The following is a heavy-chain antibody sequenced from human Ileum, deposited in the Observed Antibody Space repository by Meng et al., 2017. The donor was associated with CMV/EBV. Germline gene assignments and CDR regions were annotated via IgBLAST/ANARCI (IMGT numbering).Heavy chain of an antibody. D-gene: IGHD2-15*01. CDR3: ARGVAGGPFDY. CDR2: INHSGST. CDR1: GGSFSGYY. V-gene: IGHV4-34*01. Sequence: QEQLQQGGAGLLKPSETLSLTCAVYGGSFSGYYWSWIRQPPGKGLEWIGEINHSGSTNYNPSLKSRVTISVDTSKNQFFLKLSSVTAADTAVYYCARGVAGGPFDYWGQGTLVTVSS. J-gene: IGHJ4*02.